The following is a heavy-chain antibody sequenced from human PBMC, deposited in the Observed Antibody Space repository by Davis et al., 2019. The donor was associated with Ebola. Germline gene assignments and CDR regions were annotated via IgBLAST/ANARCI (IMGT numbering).Heavy chain of an antibody. D-gene: IGHD4-17*01. CDR3: ARVDGDYVFDY. V-gene: IGHV1-3*01. J-gene: IGHJ4*02. Sequence: GESLKISCAASGFTFSSYAMHWVRQAPGQRLEWMGWINAGNGNTKYSQKFQGRVTITRDTSASTAYMELRSLRSDDTAVYYCARVDGDYVFDYWGQGTLVTVSS. CDR2: INAGNGNT. CDR1: GFTFSSYA.